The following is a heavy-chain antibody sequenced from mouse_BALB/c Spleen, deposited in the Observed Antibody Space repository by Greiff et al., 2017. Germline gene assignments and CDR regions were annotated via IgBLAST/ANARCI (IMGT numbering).Heavy chain of an antibody. D-gene: IGHD1-2*01. CDR1: GYAFSSYW. V-gene: IGHV1-80*01. CDR3: ARSPTALAY. CDR2: IYPGDGDT. Sequence: QVQLQQSGAELVRPGSSVKISCKASGYAFSSYWMNWVKQRPGQGLEWIGQIYPGDGDTNYNGKFKGKATLTAYKSSSTAYMQLSSLTSEDSAVYFCARSPTALAYWGQGTLVTVSA. J-gene: IGHJ3*01.